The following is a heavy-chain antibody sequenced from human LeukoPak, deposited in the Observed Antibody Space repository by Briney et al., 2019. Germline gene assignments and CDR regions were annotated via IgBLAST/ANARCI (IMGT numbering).Heavy chain of an antibody. V-gene: IGHV3-23*01. J-gene: IGHJ4*02. CDR1: GFTFSSYA. CDR3: AKDRYISGWYYFDY. D-gene: IGHD6-19*01. CDR2: ISGSGGST. Sequence: GGSLRLSCAASGFTFSSYAMSWVRQAPGKGLEWVSAISGSGGSTYYADSVKGRFTISRDNAKNSLYLQMNSLRAEDMALYYCAKDRYISGWYYFDYWGQGTLVTVSS.